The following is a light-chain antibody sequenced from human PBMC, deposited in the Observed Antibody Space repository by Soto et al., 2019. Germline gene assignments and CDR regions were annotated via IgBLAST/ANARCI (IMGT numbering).Light chain of an antibody. CDR2: DDD. Sequence: SYVLTQPPSVSVAPGQTATITCGGDNIGSKIVHWYQHNPGQAPVLVVHDDDDRPSGIPERFSGSNSGQTATLTISRVEAGDEADYYCQVWAGPSERIFGGGTKLTVL. CDR1: NIGSKI. CDR3: QVWAGPSERI. V-gene: IGLV3-21*02. J-gene: IGLJ2*01.